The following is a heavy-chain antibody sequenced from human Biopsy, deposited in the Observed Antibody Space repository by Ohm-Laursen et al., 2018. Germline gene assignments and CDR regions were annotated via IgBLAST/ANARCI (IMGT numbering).Heavy chain of an antibody. CDR1: GDSVTKYY. D-gene: IGHD4-11*01. J-gene: IGHJ6*02. Sequence: SETLSLTCTVSGDSVTKYYWSWIRQPPGKGLEWIGHIYYSVMTNYNPSLQSRVSISVDTSRNQVSLTLSSVTAADTAVYYWARDSGILNYGNFKYYHYYGMDVWGQGTKVTVS. V-gene: IGHV4-59*02. CDR2: IYYSVMT. CDR3: ARDSGILNYGNFKYYHYYGMDV.